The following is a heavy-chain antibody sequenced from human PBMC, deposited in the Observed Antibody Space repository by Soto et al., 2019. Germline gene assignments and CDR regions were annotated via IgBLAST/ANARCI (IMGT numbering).Heavy chain of an antibody. D-gene: IGHD3-22*01. CDR1: GGSISSGGYY. CDR2: IYYSGST. V-gene: IGHV4-31*03. J-gene: IGHJ4*02. Sequence: SETLSLTCTVSGGSISSGGYYWSWIRQHPGKGLEWIGYIYYSGSTYYNPSPKSRVTISVDTSKNQFSLKLSSVTAADTAVYYCARTAEYYYDSSGSIGFDYWGQGTLVTVSS. CDR3: ARTAEYYYDSSGSIGFDY.